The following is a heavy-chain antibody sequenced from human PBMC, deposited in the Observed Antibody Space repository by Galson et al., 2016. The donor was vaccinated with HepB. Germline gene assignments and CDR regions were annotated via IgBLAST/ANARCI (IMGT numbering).Heavy chain of an antibody. V-gene: IGHV3-30*03. J-gene: IGHJ4*02. CDR1: GFTFSGYA. CDR2: LSYDGSNK. D-gene: IGHD5-18*01. CDR3: AAGTAYSFRYLGLDY. Sequence: SLRLSCAASGFTFSGYAMHWVRQAPGKGLEWVAVLSYDGSNKYYADSVKGRFTISRDNSKNTLYLQMNSLRAEDTAVYYGAAGTAYSFRYLGLDYWGQGTLVTVSS.